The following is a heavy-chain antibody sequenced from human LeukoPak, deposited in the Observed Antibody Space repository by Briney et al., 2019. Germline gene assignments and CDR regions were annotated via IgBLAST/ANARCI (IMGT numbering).Heavy chain of an antibody. CDR3: AGDYGSNNS. CDR2: IHYSGST. J-gene: IGHJ4*02. D-gene: IGHD4-23*01. Sequence: SETLSLTCTVSGGSISSYYWSWTRQPPGKGLEWIGYIHYSGSTNYNPSLKSRVTMSLDTSKNQFSLKPRSVTAADTAVYYCAGDYGSNNSWGQGTLVTVSS. V-gene: IGHV4-59*01. CDR1: GGSISSYY.